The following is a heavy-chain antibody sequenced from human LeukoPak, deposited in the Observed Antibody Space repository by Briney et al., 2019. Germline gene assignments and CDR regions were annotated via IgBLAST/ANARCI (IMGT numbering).Heavy chain of an antibody. V-gene: IGHV1-18*01. D-gene: IGHD3-3*01. CDR1: GYTFTSYG. CDR3: ASSFWSGYYSGGYWFDP. CDR2: ISAYNGNT. Sequence: ASVKVSCKASGYTFTSYGISWVRQAPGQGLEWMGWISAYNGNTNYAQKLQGRVTMTTDTSTSTAYIELRSLRSDDTAVYYCASSFWSGYYSGGYWFDPWGQGTLVTVSS. J-gene: IGHJ5*02.